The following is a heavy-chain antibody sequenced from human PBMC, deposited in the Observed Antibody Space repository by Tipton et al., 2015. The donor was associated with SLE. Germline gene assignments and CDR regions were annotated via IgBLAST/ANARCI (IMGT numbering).Heavy chain of an antibody. CDR1: GYTFTDYY. V-gene: IGHV1-18*04. Sequence: QVQLVQSGAEVKKPGASVKVSCTASGYTFTDYYMHWVRQAPGQGLEWMGWISAYNGNTNYAQKLQGRVTMTTDTSTSTAYMELRSLRSDDTAVYYCARALTLQFCSGDTCYEAGWLDPWGQGTLVTVSS. D-gene: IGHD2-15*01. CDR3: ARALTLQFCSGDTCYEAGWLDP. J-gene: IGHJ5*02. CDR2: ISAYNGNT.